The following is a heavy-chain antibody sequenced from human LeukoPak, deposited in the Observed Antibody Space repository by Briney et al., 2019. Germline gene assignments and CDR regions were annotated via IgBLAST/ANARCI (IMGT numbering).Heavy chain of an antibody. CDR3: AKDLITMVRGSPMDV. J-gene: IGHJ6*02. CDR1: GFTFCSYA. D-gene: IGHD3-10*01. Sequence: GGSLRLSCGASGFTFCSYAMSWVCQAPGKGLGRVSAISGSGGSKYYADSVKGGITISRDDYRNTLYLQLSSLRAEDTAVYYCAKDLITMVRGSPMDVWGQGTTVTVSS. V-gene: IGHV3-23*01. CDR2: ISGSGGSK.